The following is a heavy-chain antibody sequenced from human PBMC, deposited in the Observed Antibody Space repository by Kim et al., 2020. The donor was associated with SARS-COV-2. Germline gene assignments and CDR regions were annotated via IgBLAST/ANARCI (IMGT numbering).Heavy chain of an antibody. J-gene: IGHJ4*02. D-gene: IGHD3-10*01. CDR1: GFTFRTYP. CDR2: ISPTSATI. V-gene: IGHV3-48*02. CDR3: ARGEASGSYVKPCQIDY. Sequence: GGSLRLSCATSGFTFRTYPMNWVRQAPGKGLEWVSYISPTSATIYYTDSVRGRFTISRDNVQNSLYLHMSSLRDEDTAVDYCARGEASGSYVKPCQIDYWGQGTLVTVSA.